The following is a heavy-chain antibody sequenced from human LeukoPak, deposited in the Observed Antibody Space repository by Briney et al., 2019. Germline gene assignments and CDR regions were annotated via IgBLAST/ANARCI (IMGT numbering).Heavy chain of an antibody. D-gene: IGHD6-19*01. CDR1: GGSISNNNW. J-gene: IGHJ4*02. Sequence: SGTLSLTCTVSGGSISNNNWWSWVRQPPGKGLEWIGEVFHTGSTNHNPSLKSRVTISVDKSKNQFSLHLNSVTAADPDVYFCTANGWYSLAHWGQGPLVTVYS. CDR3: TANGWYSLAH. V-gene: IGHV4-4*02. CDR2: VFHTGST.